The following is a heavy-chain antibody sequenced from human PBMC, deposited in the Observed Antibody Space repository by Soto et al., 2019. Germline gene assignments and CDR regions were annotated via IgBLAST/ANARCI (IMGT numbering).Heavy chain of an antibody. CDR1: GGSFSGYY. J-gene: IGHJ6*02. CDR3: ARGLWFGEAYYYYGMDV. V-gene: IGHV4-34*01. D-gene: IGHD3-10*01. CDR2: INHSGST. Sequence: SETLSLTCVVYGGSFSGYYWSWIRQPPGKGLEWIGEINHSGSTNYNPSLKSRVTISVDTSKNQFSLKLSSVTAADTAVYYCARGLWFGEAYYYYGMDVWGQGTTVTVSS.